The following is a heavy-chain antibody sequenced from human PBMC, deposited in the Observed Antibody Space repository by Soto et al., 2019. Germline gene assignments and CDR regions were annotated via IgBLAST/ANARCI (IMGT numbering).Heavy chain of an antibody. V-gene: IGHV3-30*18. J-gene: IGHJ4*02. CDR3: VKQQSSGYWRTGDH. CDR2: VTYEETEV. D-gene: IGHD6-25*01. CDR1: GFTFSSCG. Sequence: QVQLVESGGGVVQPGTSLRLSCEASGFTFSSCGMHWVRQAPGKGLEWVAVVTYEETEVHYADSVKGRFTISRDNCKSMVYLHMDSLRVEDTAVYYCVKQQSSGYWRTGDHLGQGTLITVSS.